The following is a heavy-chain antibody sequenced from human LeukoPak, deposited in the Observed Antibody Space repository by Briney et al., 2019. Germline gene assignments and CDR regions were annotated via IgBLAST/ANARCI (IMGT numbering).Heavy chain of an antibody. V-gene: IGHV3-11*03. CDR2: ISISSSYT. CDR1: GFTFSDYY. D-gene: IGHD2-21*02. Sequence: GGSLRLSCAASGFTFSDYYMSWIRQAPGKGLEWVSYISISSSYTNYADSVKGRFTISRDNAKNSLYLRMNSLRAEDTALYYCARTCGGDCSYFDYWGQGTLVTVSS. CDR3: ARTCGGDCSYFDY. J-gene: IGHJ4*02.